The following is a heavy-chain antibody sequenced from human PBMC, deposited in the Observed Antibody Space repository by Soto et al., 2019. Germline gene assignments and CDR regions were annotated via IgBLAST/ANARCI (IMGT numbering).Heavy chain of an antibody. CDR2: ISSSGSTI. V-gene: IGHV3-48*03. Sequence: GISCAASGFTFSSYEMNWVRQAPGKGLEWVSYISSSGSTIYYADSVKGRFTISRDNAKNSLYLQMNSLRAEDTAAYYCARDVQLCLYDYWGQGTLVTVSS. D-gene: IGHD5-18*01. CDR1: GFTFSSYE. CDR3: ARDVQLCLYDY. J-gene: IGHJ4*02.